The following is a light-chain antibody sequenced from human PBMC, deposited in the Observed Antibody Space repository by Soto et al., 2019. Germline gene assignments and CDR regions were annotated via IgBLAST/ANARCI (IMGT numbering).Light chain of an antibody. CDR3: QQYGSSWWT. J-gene: IGKJ1*01. Sequence: EIVLTQSPATLSLSPGERATLSCRACQSVSSYLAWYQQKPGQAPRLLIYGASSRATGIPDRFSGRGSGTDFTLTISRLEPEDFAVYYCQQYGSSWWTFGQGTKVDI. CDR1: QSVSSY. CDR2: GAS. V-gene: IGKV3-20*01.